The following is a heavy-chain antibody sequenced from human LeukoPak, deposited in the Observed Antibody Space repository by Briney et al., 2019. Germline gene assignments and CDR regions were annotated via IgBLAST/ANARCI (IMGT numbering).Heavy chain of an antibody. CDR1: GYTFTSYG. V-gene: IGHV1-18*01. CDR3: ARASLGYCSSTSCYLHHDAFDI. D-gene: IGHD2-2*01. CDR2: ICAYNGNT. Sequence: VASVKVSCKASGYTFTSYGISWVRQAPGQGLEWMGWICAYNGNTNYAQKLQGRVTMTTDTSTSTAYMELRSLRSDDTAVYYCARASLGYCSSTSCYLHHDAFDIWGQGTMVTVSS. J-gene: IGHJ3*02.